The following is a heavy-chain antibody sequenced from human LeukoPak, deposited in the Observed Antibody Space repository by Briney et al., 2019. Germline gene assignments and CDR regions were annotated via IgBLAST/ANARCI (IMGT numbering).Heavy chain of an antibody. Sequence: PSETLSLTCTVSGGSLSSGSYYWSWIRQPAGKGLEWIGRIYTSGSTNYNPSLKSRVTISVDTSNNQFSLKLSSVTAADTAVYYCARGASLLPAAIIVYWGQGTLVTVSS. CDR3: ARGASLLPAAIIVY. D-gene: IGHD2-2*02. J-gene: IGHJ4*02. CDR2: IYTSGST. CDR1: GGSLSSGSYY. V-gene: IGHV4-61*02.